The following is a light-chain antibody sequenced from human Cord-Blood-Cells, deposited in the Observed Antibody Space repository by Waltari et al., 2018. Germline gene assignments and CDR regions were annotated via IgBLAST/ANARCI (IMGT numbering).Light chain of an antibody. CDR3: SSYTSSSTSV. J-gene: IGLJ3*02. CDR2: DVS. Sequence: QSALTQPASVSGSPGHSITISCTGTSSDVGGYNYVAWYQQHPGKAPKLMIYDVSKRPSGVSNRFSGSKSGNTASLTISGLQAEDEADYYCSSYTSSSTSVFGGGTKLTVL. V-gene: IGLV2-14*01. CDR1: SSDVGGYNY.